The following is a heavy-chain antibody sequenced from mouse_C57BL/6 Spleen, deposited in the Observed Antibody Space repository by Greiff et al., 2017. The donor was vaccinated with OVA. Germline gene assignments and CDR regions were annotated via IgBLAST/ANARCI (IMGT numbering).Heavy chain of an antibody. Sequence: EVQLVESGPGMVKPSQSLSLTCTVTGYSITSGYDWHWIRHFPGNKLEWMGYISYSGSTNYNPSLKSRISITHDTSKNHFFLKLNSVTTEDTATYYCARGLANWDVAYWGQGTLVTVSA. V-gene: IGHV3-1*01. CDR1: GYSITSGYD. CDR3: ARGLANWDVAY. D-gene: IGHD4-1*01. J-gene: IGHJ3*01. CDR2: ISYSGST.